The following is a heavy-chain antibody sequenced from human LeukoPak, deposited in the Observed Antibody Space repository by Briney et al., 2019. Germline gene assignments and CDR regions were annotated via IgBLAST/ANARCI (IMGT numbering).Heavy chain of an antibody. Sequence: GASVKVSCKASGYTFTSYGISWVRQAPGQGLEWMGWISAYNGNTNYAQKLQGRVTMTTDTSTSTAYMELRSLRSDDTAVYYCARGDYYDFWSGNPDPFDYWGQGTLVTVSS. CDR3: ARGDYYDFWSGNPDPFDY. CDR1: GYTFTSYG. CDR2: ISAYNGNT. D-gene: IGHD3-3*01. J-gene: IGHJ4*02. V-gene: IGHV1-18*01.